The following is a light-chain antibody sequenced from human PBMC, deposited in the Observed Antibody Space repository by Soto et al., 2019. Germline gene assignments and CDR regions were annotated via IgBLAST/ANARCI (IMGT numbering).Light chain of an antibody. CDR3: QHYNSHPLT. Sequence: DIQMTQSPSTLSASVGDRVTITCRASQIINTWLAWYQQKPGKAPKVLIYKATSLESGVRSRVSGSGSCTEFTLTISSLQPDDYATYFCQHYNSHPLTFGGGTKVESK. CDR1: QIINTW. CDR2: KAT. V-gene: IGKV1-5*03. J-gene: IGKJ4*01.